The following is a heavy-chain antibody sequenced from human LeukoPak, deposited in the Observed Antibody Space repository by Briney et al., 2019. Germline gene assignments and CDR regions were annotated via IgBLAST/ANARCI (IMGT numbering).Heavy chain of an antibody. CDR2: ISWNSGST. CDR1: GFTFDDYA. CDR3: AKDVSLGYCSGGSCSAHFDY. V-gene: IGHV3-9*03. Sequence: TGGSLRLPCAASGFTFDDYAMHWVRQAPGKGLEWVSGISWNSGSTGYADSVKGRFTISRDNAKNSLYLQMNSLRAEDMALYYCAKDVSLGYCSGGSCSAHFDYWGQGTLVTVSS. D-gene: IGHD2-15*01. J-gene: IGHJ4*02.